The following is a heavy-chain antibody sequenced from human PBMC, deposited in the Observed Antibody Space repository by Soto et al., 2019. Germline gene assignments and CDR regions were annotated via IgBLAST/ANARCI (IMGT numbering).Heavy chain of an antibody. CDR3: AREGGRYCSGGSCQVDY. Sequence: SENLSLTRTAAGGSTSSSRSYWGWIRQPPGKGLEWIGSIYYAGNTYYTPSLKSRVTISVDTSKNQFSLKLSSVTAADTAVYYCAREGGRYCSGGSCQVDYWGQGTLVTVS. D-gene: IGHD2-15*01. J-gene: IGHJ4*02. CDR2: IYYAGNT. V-gene: IGHV4-39*02. CDR1: GGSTSSSRSY.